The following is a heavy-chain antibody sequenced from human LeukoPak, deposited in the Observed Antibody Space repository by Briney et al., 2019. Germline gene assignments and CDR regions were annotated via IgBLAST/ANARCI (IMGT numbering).Heavy chain of an antibody. CDR1: GGSISSSSYY. V-gene: IGHV4-39*01. D-gene: IGHD3-22*01. J-gene: IGHJ4*02. Sequence: SETLSLTCTVSGGSISSSSYYWGWIRQPPGKGLEWIGSIYYSGGTYYNPSLQSRVTICVDTTKNQFSLKLSSVTAADTAVYYCARQIGGDYYDSSFVVYWGQGTLVTVSS. CDR2: IYYSGGT. CDR3: ARQIGGDYYDSSFVVY.